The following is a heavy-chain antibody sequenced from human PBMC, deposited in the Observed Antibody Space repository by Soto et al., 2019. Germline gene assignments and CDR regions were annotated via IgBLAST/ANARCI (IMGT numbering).Heavy chain of an antibody. J-gene: IGHJ6*03. CDR1: GFTFSSYG. CDR2: IWYDGSNK. D-gene: IGHD3-10*01. V-gene: IGHV3-33*01. CDR3: AREFRGFGELFQTKYYYYYYYMDV. Sequence: GGSLRLSCAASGFTFSSYGMHWVRQAPGKGLEWVAVIWYDGSNKYYADSVKGRFTISRDNSKNTLYLQMNSLRAEDTAVYYCAREFRGFGELFQTKYYYYYYYMDVWGKGTTVTVSS.